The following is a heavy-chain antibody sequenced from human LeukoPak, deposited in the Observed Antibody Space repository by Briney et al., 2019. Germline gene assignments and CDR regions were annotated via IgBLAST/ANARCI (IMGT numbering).Heavy chain of an antibody. J-gene: IGHJ4*02. CDR1: GFTFSSYG. CDR3: AKDWDYLDYFDY. D-gene: IGHD1-26*01. Sequence: GSLRLPCAASGFTFSSYGMHWVRQAPGKGLEWVAFIRYDGSNKYYADSVKGRFTISRDNSKNTLYLQMNSLRAEDTAVYYCAKDWDYLDYFDYWGQGTLVTVSS. CDR2: IRYDGSNK. V-gene: IGHV3-30*02.